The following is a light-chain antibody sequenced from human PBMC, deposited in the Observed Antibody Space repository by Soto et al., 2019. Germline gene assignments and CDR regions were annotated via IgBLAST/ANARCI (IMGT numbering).Light chain of an antibody. V-gene: IGLV2-14*01. CDR2: DVS. Sequence: QSALTQPASVSGSPGQSITISCTGTSSEVGGYNYVSWYQQHPGKTPKLMIYDVSNRPSGVSNRFSGSKSGNTASLTISGLQAEDEADYYCSSSTSRSTFYVFGTGTKVTVL. CDR1: SSEVGGYNY. J-gene: IGLJ1*01. CDR3: SSSTSRSTFYV.